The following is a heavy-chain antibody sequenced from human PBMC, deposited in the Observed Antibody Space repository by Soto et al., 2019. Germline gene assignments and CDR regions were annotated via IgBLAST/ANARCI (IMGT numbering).Heavy chain of an antibody. CDR1: GDSISNENFY. CDR2: IHYSGST. CDR3: ARQRAEDNYDFFYFDY. D-gene: IGHD3-3*01. Sequence: TSETLSLICTVSGDSISNENFYWGWIRQPPGKGLEWIGNIHYSGSTYYNPSLKSRVAIFVDTSKNQFSLRLSSVAAADTAVYYCARQRAEDNYDFFYFDYWGQGMLVTVSS. V-gene: IGHV4-39*01. J-gene: IGHJ4*01.